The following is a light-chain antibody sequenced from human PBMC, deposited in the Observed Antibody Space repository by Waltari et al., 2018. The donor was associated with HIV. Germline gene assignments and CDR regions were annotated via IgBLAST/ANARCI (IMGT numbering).Light chain of an antibody. CDR3: QYYGTSFT. J-gene: IGKJ4*01. CDR2: HAY. Sequence: VVLTQSPGTLSLSPGERDTLSCSASQSIGTDYLAWYHQKPGQAPRLLIYHAYSRATGIPDRFSGSGSGTDFTLTISGLEPDDFAVYYCQYYGTSFTFGGGTKVEIK. CDR1: QSIGTDY. V-gene: IGKV3-20*01.